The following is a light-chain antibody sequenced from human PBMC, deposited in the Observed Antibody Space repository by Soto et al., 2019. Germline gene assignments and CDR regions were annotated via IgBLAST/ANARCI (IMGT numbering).Light chain of an antibody. J-gene: IGKJ4*01. V-gene: IGKV1-9*01. CDR2: AAS. CDR3: QQLWTYPLT. CDR1: QDVSRS. Sequence: DTQLTQSPSFLSASVGVRVTITCRASQDVSRSVGWYQQKPGKAPKLLISAASTLHSGVPSRFSGSGSGTDFTLTISSLQPEDFATYYCQQLWTYPLTFGGGTKVEI.